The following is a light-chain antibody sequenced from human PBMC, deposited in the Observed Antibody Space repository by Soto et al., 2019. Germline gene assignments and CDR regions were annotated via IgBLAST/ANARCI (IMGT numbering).Light chain of an antibody. J-gene: IGKJ1*01. CDR2: IAS. Sequence: EIVLTQSPGTLSLFPGARATLSCRATQSVNSDYLAWYQQKPGQAPRLLIYIASRRATGIPDRFSGSGSGTDFTLTINRLEPEDFAVYYCQQYGTSPWTFGQGTKVEIK. CDR3: QQYGTSPWT. V-gene: IGKV3-20*01. CDR1: QSVNSDY.